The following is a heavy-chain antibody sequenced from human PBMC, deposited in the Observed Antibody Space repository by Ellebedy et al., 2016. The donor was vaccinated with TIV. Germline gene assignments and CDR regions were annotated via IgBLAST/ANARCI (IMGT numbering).Heavy chain of an antibody. CDR1: GFTFSSYS. CDR2: IRGSGTTT. V-gene: IGHV3-23*01. D-gene: IGHD4-17*01. Sequence: GESLKISXAASGFTFSSYSMSWFRQAPGKGLEWVTAIRGSGTTTSYADSVKGRFTISRDNSKNTLFLQMNSVRAEDTATYCCAKDVYGDFAWAGSRFDPWGQGTLVTVSS. CDR3: AKDVYGDFAWAGSRFDP. J-gene: IGHJ5*02.